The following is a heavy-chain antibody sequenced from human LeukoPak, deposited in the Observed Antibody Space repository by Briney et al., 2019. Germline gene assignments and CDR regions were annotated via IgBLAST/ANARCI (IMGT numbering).Heavy chain of an antibody. J-gene: IGHJ4*02. CDR1: GFTVSSNY. V-gene: IGHV3-53*01. CDR2: IYSGGSI. D-gene: IGHD5-18*01. Sequence: GGSLRLSCAVSGFTVSSNYMPWVRQAPGKGLEWVSVIYSGGSIYYADSVKGRFTISRDISKNTVELQLNSLRDEDTAVYYCASGKETSMAQGYWGQGTLVTVSS. CDR3: ASGKETSMAQGY.